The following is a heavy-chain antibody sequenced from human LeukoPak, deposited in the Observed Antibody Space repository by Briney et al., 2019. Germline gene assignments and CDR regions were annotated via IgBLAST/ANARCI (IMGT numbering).Heavy chain of an antibody. V-gene: IGHV3-7*01. CDR3: AREIRTFDS. Sequence: GGSLRLSCAASGFTFSSYWMTWVRQAPGKGLEWVANIKHNGDELNYVGSVEGRFTISRDNAKNSLYLHMTSLRAEDTAVYYCAREIRTFDSWGQGTLVTVSS. J-gene: IGHJ4*02. CDR2: IKHNGDEL. CDR1: GFTFSSYW.